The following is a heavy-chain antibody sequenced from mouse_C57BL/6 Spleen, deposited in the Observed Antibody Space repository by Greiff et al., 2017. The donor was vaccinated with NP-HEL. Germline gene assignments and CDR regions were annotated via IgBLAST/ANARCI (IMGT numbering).Heavy chain of an antibody. CDR2: INPGSGGT. Sequence: QVQLQQSGAELVRPGTSVKVSRKASGYAFTNYLIEWVKQRPGQGLEWIGVINPGSGGTNYNEKFKGKATLTADKSSSTAYMQLSSLTSEDSAVYFCARSVTRTGFAYWGQGTLVTVSA. J-gene: IGHJ3*01. CDR3: ARSVTRTGFAY. V-gene: IGHV1-54*01. CDR1: GYAFTNYL. D-gene: IGHD3-1*01.